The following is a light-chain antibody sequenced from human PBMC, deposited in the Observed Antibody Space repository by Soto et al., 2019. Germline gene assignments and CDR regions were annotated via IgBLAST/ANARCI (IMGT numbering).Light chain of an antibody. CDR3: QQYNTWPAIT. Sequence: EIVMTQSPATLSVSPGERATLSCRASQSVSSNLAWYQQKPGQAPRLLIFGASTRATGSPARFSGSGSGTEFTLTISSLQSEDFAVYYCQQYNTWPAITFVPGTLLDI. V-gene: IGKV3-15*01. CDR1: QSVSSN. J-gene: IGKJ5*01. CDR2: GAS.